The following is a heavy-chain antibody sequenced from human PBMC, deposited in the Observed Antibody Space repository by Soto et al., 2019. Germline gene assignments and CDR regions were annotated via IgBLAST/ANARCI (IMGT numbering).Heavy chain of an antibody. CDR1: GFTFSSYS. D-gene: IGHD2-2*01. CDR2: ISSSSSTI. V-gene: IGHV3-48*01. CDR3: AREYCSSTSCLNWFDP. J-gene: IGHJ5*02. Sequence: EVQLVESGGGLVQPGGSLRLSCASSGFTFSSYSMNWVRQAPGKGLEWVSYISSSSSTIYYADSVKGRFTISRDNAKNARYLQMNSLRAEDTVVYYCAREYCSSTSCLNWFDPWGQGPLVTVS.